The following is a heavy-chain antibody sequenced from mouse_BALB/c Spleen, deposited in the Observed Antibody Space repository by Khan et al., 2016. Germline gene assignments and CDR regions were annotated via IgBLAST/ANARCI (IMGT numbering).Heavy chain of an antibody. CDR1: GFPITSGYS. CDR2: IHYSGIT. Sequence: EVQLQESGPDLVKPSQSLSLTCPFTGFPITSGYSWHWIRQFPGNKLEWMGYIHYSGITNFNPSLKSRISVTRDTSKNQFFLQLNSVTTEDTATYCCASYDYHDPWCAYCDQGTLVTVSA. J-gene: IGHJ3*01. CDR3: ASYDYHDPWCAY. V-gene: IGHV3-1*02. D-gene: IGHD2-4*01.